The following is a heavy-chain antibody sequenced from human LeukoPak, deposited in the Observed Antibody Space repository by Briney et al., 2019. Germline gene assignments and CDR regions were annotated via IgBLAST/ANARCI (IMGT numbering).Heavy chain of an antibody. J-gene: IGHJ6*02. CDR2: INHSGST. CDR1: GGSFSGYY. Sequence: PSETLSLTCAVYGGSFSGYYWSWIRQPPGKGLEWIGEINHSGSTNYNPSLKSRVTISVDTSKNQFSLKLSSVTAADTAVYYCARLPLIRYCSGGSCYYGGYYNYGMDVWGQGTTVTVSS. D-gene: IGHD2-15*01. V-gene: IGHV4-34*01. CDR3: ARLPLIRYCSGGSCYYGGYYNYGMDV.